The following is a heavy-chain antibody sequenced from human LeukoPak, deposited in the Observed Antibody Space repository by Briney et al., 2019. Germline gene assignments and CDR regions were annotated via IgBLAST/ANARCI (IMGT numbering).Heavy chain of an antibody. CDR3: ARVDHYYDSSGYYYGAFDI. D-gene: IGHD3-22*01. CDR1: GGSISSHY. J-gene: IGHJ3*02. Sequence: SETLSLTCTVSGGSISSHYWSWIRQPPGKGLEWIGYIYYSGSTNYNPSLKSRVTISVDTSKNQFSLKLSSVTPADTAVYYCARVDHYYDSSGYYYGAFDIWGQGTMVTVSS. CDR2: IYYSGST. V-gene: IGHV4-59*11.